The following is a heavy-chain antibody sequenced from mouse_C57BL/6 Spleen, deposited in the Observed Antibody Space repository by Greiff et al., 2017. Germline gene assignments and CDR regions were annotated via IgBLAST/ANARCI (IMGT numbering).Heavy chain of an antibody. D-gene: IGHD1-1*01. CDR1: GYTFTSYW. V-gene: IGHV1-53*01. CDR3: ARGRITTVVRPYYAMDY. CDR2: INPSNGGT. Sequence: VQLQQPGTELVKPGASVKLSCKASGYTFTSYWMHWVKQRPGQGLEWIGNINPSNGGTNYNEKFKSKATLTVDKSSSTAYMQLSSLTSEDSAVYYCARGRITTVVRPYYAMDYWGQGTSVTVSS. J-gene: IGHJ4*01.